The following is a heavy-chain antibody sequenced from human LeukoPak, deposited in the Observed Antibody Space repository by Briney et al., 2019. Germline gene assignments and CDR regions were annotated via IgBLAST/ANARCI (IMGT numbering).Heavy chain of an antibody. CDR2: IYHSGST. D-gene: IGHD3-3*01. CDR3: AASAHPLEWLLY. J-gene: IGHJ4*02. Sequence: NPSETLSLTCTVSGGSIGSGDYYWSWIRQPPGKGLEWIGYIYHSGSTYYNPSLKSRVTISVDTSKNQFSLKLSSVTAADTAVYYCAASAHPLEWLLYWGQGTLVTVSS. V-gene: IGHV4-30-4*08. CDR1: GGSIGSGDYY.